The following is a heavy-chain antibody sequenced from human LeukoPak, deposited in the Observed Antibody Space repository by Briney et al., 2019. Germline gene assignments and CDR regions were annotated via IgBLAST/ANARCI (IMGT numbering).Heavy chain of an antibody. V-gene: IGHV4-39*07. CDR3: ARDRAYCSGGSCYSGWFDP. CDR1: GGSISSSSYY. Sequence: SETLSLTCTVSGGSISSSSYYWGWIRQPPGKGLEWIGSIYYSGSTYYNPSLKSRVTISVDTSKNQFSLKLSSVTAADTAVYYCARDRAYCSGGSCYSGWFDPWGQGTLVTVSS. CDR2: IYYSGST. J-gene: IGHJ5*02. D-gene: IGHD2-15*01.